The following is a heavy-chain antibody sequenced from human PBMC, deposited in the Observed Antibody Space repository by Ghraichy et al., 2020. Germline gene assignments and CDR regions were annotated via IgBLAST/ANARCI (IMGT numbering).Heavy chain of an antibody. D-gene: IGHD3-22*01. J-gene: IGHJ5*02. Sequence: GALRLSCAASGFTFSSYAMSWVRQAPGKGLEWVSVISGNGGSTYYADSVKGRFTISRDNSKNMLYLQLNSLRAEDTAVYHCAKGVLTTQYSSCFDPWGQGTLVTVSS. V-gene: IGHV3-23*01. CDR1: GFTFSSYA. CDR2: ISGNGGST. CDR3: AKGVLTTQYSSCFDP.